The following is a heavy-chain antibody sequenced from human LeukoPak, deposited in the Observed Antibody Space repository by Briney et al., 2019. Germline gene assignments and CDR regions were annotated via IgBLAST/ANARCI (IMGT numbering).Heavy chain of an antibody. D-gene: IGHD4-23*01. J-gene: IGHJ4*02. CDR1: GGSISSGDYY. Sequence: SETLSLTCTVSGGSISSGDYYWSWIRQPPGKGLEWIGYIYYSGSTYYNPSLKSRVTISVDTSKNQFSLKLSSVTAADTAVYYCAREVYYGGNSDGVDYWGQGTLVTVSS. CDR3: AREVYYGGNSDGVDY. CDR2: IYYSGST. V-gene: IGHV4-30-4*08.